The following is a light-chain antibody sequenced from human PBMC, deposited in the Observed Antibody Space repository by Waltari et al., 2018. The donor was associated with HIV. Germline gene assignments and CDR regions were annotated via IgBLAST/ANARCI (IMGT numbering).Light chain of an antibody. CDR2: KAS. V-gene: IGKV1-5*03. CDR3: QQYNSYSPAT. CDR1: QSITSW. Sequence: DIQMTQSPSTLSASVGDRVTITCRASQSITSWLAWYQQKPGKAPKLLIYKASSLESGVPSRFSVSGSGTQFTLTISSLQPDDFATYYCQQYNSYSPATFGQGTKVEIK. J-gene: IGKJ1*01.